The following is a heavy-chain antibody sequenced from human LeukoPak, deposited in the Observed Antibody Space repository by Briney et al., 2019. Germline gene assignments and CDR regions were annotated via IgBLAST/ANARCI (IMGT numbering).Heavy chain of an antibody. CDR2: IIPIFGTA. CDR3: ADCSSTSCPGRGAFDI. J-gene: IGHJ3*02. D-gene: IGHD2-2*01. V-gene: IGHV1-69*13. Sequence: ASVKVSCKASGGTFSSYAISWVRQAPGQGLEWMGGIIPIFGTANYAQKFQGRVTITADESTSTAYMELSGLRSEDTAVYYCADCSSTSCPGRGAFDIWGQGTMVTVSS. CDR1: GGTFSSYA.